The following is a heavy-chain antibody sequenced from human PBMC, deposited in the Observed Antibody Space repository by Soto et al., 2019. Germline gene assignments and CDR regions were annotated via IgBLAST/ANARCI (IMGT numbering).Heavy chain of an antibody. CDR1: GGSISSSSYY. Sequence: SETLSLTCTVSGGSISSSSYYWGWIRQPPGKGLEWIGSIYYSGSTYYNPSLKSRVTISVDTSKNQFSLKLSSVTAADTAVYYCARRSWGRGDAFDIWGQGTMVTVSS. CDR2: IYYSGST. CDR3: ARRSWGRGDAFDI. J-gene: IGHJ3*02. D-gene: IGHD3-10*01. V-gene: IGHV4-39*01.